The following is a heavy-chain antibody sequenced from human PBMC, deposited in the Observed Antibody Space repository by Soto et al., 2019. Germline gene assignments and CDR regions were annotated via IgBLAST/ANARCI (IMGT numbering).Heavy chain of an antibody. CDR3: ARGIEGWDRGRYYYGMDV. CDR1: GGSVSSGSYY. J-gene: IGHJ6*02. CDR2: IYYSGST. Sequence: QVQLQESGPGLVKPSETLSLTCTVSGGSVSSGSYYWSWLRQPPGKGLEWIGYIYYSGSTNYNPSLKSRVNISGDTSKNQFSLKLSSVTAADTAVYYCARGIEGWDRGRYYYGMDVWGQGTTGTVSS. D-gene: IGHD6-19*01. V-gene: IGHV4-61*01.